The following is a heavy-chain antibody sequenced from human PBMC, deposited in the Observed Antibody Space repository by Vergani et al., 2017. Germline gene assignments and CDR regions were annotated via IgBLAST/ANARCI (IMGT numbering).Heavy chain of an antibody. J-gene: IGHJ5*02. CDR1: GASINNDFYY. D-gene: IGHD6-19*01. Sequence: QVQLQESGPGLVKPSQTLSLTCTVSGASINNDFYYWHWIRQPAGKGLEWIGRIYVSGITDYNSSLQSRVSMSVDTSKNQFSLTLTSVTAADTAVYFCARHSTVEWLVEVGRIDPWGQGILLTVSS. CDR3: ARHSTVEWLVEVGRIDP. CDR2: IYVSGIT. V-gene: IGHV4-61*02.